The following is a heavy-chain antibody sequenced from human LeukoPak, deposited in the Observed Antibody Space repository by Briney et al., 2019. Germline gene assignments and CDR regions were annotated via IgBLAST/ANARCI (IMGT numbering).Heavy chain of an antibody. CDR1: GFTFSSYW. CDR3: ARDLQDYDYVWGSYRYTGIFDY. D-gene: IGHD3-16*02. Sequence: GGSLRLSCAASGFTFSSYWMSWVRQAPGKGLEWVANIKQDGSEKYYVDSVKGRFTISRDNAKNSLYLQMNSLRAEDTAVYYCARDLQDYDYVWGSYRYTGIFDYWGQGTLVTVSS. J-gene: IGHJ4*02. V-gene: IGHV3-7*01. CDR2: IKQDGSEK.